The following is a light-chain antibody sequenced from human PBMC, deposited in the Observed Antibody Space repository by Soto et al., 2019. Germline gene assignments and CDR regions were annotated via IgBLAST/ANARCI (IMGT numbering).Light chain of an antibody. J-gene: IGLJ1*01. CDR1: SSDVGGYNY. CDR2: DVS. V-gene: IGLV2-11*01. CDR3: CSYAGSYPYV. Sequence: QSVLAQPRSVSGSPGQSVTLSCTGTSSDVGGYNYVSWYQQHPGKAPKLMIYDVSKRPSGVPDRFSGSTSGNTSSLTISELQAEDEADYYCCSYAGSYPYVFGTGTKVTVL.